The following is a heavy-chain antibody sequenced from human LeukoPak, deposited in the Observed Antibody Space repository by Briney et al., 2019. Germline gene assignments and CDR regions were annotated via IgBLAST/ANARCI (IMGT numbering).Heavy chain of an antibody. J-gene: IGHJ4*02. D-gene: IGHD3-10*01. CDR2: IYYSGST. CDR3: ARGLDYYGSGSLLDY. Sequence: PSETLSLTCTVSGGSISSDYWSWIRQPPGKGLEWIGYIYYSGSTNYNPSLKSRVTISVDTSKNQFSLKLSSVTAADTAVYYCARGLDYYGSGSLLDYWGQGTLVTVSS. V-gene: IGHV4-59*12. CDR1: GGSISSDY.